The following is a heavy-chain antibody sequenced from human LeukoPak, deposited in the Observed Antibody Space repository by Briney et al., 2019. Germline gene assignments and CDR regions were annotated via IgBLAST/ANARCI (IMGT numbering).Heavy chain of an antibody. CDR2: ISYDGSNK. Sequence: GSLRLSCAASGFTFSSYAMHWVRQAPGKGLEWVAVISYDGSNKYYADSVKGRFTISRDSSQNTVFLQMNSLRAEDTAVYYCARADCCSSTSERAFDIWGQGTMVTVSS. D-gene: IGHD2-2*01. V-gene: IGHV3-30*14. CDR3: ARADCCSSTSERAFDI. CDR1: GFTFSSYA. J-gene: IGHJ3*02.